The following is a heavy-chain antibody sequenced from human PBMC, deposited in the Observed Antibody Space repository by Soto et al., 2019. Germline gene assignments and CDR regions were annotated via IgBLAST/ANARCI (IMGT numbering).Heavy chain of an antibody. CDR3: ARTYGGDRSYYGMDV. J-gene: IGHJ6*02. Sequence: GESLKISCEASGYSFTSRWISWVRQMPGKGLEWMGRIDPSDFYTNYSPSFQGHVTISADKSTSSVYLQWSSLKASDTAIYYCARTYGGDRSYYGMDVWGQGTAVTVSS. CDR1: GYSFTSRW. CDR2: IDPSDFYT. V-gene: IGHV5-10-1*01. D-gene: IGHD2-21*02.